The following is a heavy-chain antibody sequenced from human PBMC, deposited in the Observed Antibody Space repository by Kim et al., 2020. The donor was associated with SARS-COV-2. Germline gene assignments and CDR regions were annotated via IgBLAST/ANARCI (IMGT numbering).Heavy chain of an antibody. CDR1: GGSISSSNW. J-gene: IGHJ4*02. D-gene: IGHD3-10*01. CDR3: ARRDGSGSYYSRIFDY. Sequence: LRRTLSLTCAVSGGSISSSNWWSWVRQPPGKGLEWIGEIYHSGSTNYNPSLKSRVTISVDKSKNQFSLKLSSVTAADTAVYYCARRDGSGSYYSRIFDYWGQGTLVTVSS. V-gene: IGHV4-4*02. CDR2: IYHSGST.